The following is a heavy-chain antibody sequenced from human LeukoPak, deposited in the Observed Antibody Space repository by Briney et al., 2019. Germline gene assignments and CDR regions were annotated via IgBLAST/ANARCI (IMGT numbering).Heavy chain of an antibody. D-gene: IGHD5-12*01. J-gene: IGHJ4*02. V-gene: IGHV4-34*01. Sequence: KSSETLSLTCAVYGGSFTGYYWNWIRQPPGKGLEWIGEIEHSGSTKYNPSLRSRVTISVDTSKNQFSLKLSSVTAADTAVYYCARARAGFDSGGDYFESWGQGTLVTVSS. CDR3: ARARAGFDSGGDYFES. CDR2: IEHSGST. CDR1: GGSFTGYY.